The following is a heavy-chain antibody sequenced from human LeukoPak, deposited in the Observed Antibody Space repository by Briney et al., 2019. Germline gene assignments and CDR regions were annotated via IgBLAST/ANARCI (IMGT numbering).Heavy chain of an antibody. J-gene: IGHJ5*02. V-gene: IGHV4-4*02. CDR2: MHHSGRT. Sequence: PSETLSLTCAISGASISSTNWCIWVRQPPGKGLEWIGEMHHSGRTNYNPSLKSRITISVDKSKNQVFLRLNSVAAADTALYYCARAQEGCSRASCYLEPWGQGTLVTVSS. D-gene: IGHD2-2*01. CDR3: ARAQEGCSRASCYLEP. CDR1: GASISSTNW.